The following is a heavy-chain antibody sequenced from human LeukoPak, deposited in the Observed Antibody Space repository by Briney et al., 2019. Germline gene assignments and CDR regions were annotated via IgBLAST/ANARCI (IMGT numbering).Heavy chain of an antibody. V-gene: IGHV3-21*01. Sequence: GGSLRLSCAASGFTFSSYSMNWVRQAPGKGLEWVSSISSRSSYIYYADSVKGRFTISRDNAKNSLYLQMNSLRAEDTAVYYCARVYYGSGSSRCFDYWGQGTLVTVSS. CDR3: ARVYYGSGSSRCFDY. J-gene: IGHJ4*02. CDR1: GFTFSSYS. D-gene: IGHD3-10*01. CDR2: ISSRSSYI.